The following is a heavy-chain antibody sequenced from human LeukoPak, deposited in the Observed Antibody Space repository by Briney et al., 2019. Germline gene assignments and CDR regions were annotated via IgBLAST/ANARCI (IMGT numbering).Heavy chain of an antibody. CDR1: GFTFSNHY. Sequence: GGSLRLSCAASGFTFSNHYMSWVRQAPGKGLEWVAVISYDGGHQNYANSVRGRFTIYRDDSKNMLYLQMNSLRAEDAAVYFCVPAYCAYELPGFDYWGQGTLVTVSS. CDR2: ISYDGGHQ. J-gene: IGHJ4*02. D-gene: IGHD5-12*01. CDR3: VPAYCAYELPGFDY. V-gene: IGHV3-30*03.